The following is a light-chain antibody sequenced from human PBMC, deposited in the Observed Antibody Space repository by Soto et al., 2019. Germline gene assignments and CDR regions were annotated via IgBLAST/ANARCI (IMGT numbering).Light chain of an antibody. Sequence: DIVMTQSPDSLAVSLGERATINCKSSQSVLYSSNNKNYLAWYQQKPGQPPKLLIYWASTRESGVPDRFSGSGSGTDFTITISSLQAEDVAVYYCQQYYSTPLTFGPGTKVDIQ. V-gene: IGKV4-1*01. CDR1: QSVLYSSNNKNY. J-gene: IGKJ3*01. CDR2: WAS. CDR3: QQYYSTPLT.